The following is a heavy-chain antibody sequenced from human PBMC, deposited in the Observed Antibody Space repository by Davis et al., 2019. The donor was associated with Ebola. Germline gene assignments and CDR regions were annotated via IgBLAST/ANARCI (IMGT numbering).Heavy chain of an antibody. J-gene: IGHJ4*02. CDR1: GFTFSDYY. D-gene: IGHD1-7*01. V-gene: IGHV3-11*01. CDR3: ARAWTYAYDY. CDR2: IQTSGVNV. Sequence: GESLKISCAASGFTFSDYYLSWLRQAPGKGLEWVAHIQTSGVNVYYADSVKGRFTISRDNAKNSLYLQMDSLRAEDSAVYYCARAWTYAYDYWGQGTLVTVSS.